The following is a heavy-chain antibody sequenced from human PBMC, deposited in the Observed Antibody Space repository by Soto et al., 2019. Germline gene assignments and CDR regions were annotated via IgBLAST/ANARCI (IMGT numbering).Heavy chain of an antibody. CDR3: ASLYPVNY. D-gene: IGHD2-2*02. J-gene: IGHJ4*02. CDR2: ISYEGSNK. Sequence: QVQLVESGGGVVQPGRSLRLSCAASGFSFSSHAMRWVRQAPGKGLEWVAGISYEGSNKYYADSVKGRVTISRDNSKNTLYLQMNSLRAEDTAVYYCASLYPVNYWGQGTLVTVSS. CDR1: GFSFSSHA. V-gene: IGHV3-30-3*01.